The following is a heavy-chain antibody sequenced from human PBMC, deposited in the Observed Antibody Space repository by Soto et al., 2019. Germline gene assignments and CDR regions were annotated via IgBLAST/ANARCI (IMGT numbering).Heavy chain of an antibody. D-gene: IGHD3-3*01. CDR2: IRSKANSYAT. CDR3: TSAASAGRFVEWLHLGYYGMGV. J-gene: IGHJ6*02. CDR1: GFTFSGSA. V-gene: IGHV3-73*01. Sequence: PGGSLRLSCAASGFTFSGSAMPWVRQASGKGLEWVGRIRSKANSYATAYAASVKGRFTISRDDSKNTAYLQMNSLKTEDTAVYYCTSAASAGRFVEWLHLGYYGMGVWGQGTTATVS.